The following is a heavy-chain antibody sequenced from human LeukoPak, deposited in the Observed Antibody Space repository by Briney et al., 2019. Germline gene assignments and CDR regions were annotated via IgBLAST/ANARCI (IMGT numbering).Heavy chain of an antibody. Sequence: SETLSLTCTVSDYSISSGYYWGWIRQPPGKGLELIGSIYHTGSTYYNPSLKSRVTISVDTSKNQISLKLSSVTAADTAVYYCARAGKLLWFGELFRYAFDIWGQGTMVTVSS. V-gene: IGHV4-38-2*02. CDR3: ARAGKLLWFGELFRYAFDI. CDR2: IYHTGST. CDR1: DYSISSGYY. J-gene: IGHJ3*02. D-gene: IGHD3-10*01.